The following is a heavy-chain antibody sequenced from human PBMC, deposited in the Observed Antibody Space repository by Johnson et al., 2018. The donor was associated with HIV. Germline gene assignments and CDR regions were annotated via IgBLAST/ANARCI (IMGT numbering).Heavy chain of an antibody. Sequence: VQLVESGGGLVQPGGSLRLSCAASGFTFSSYAMSWVRQAPGKGLEWVSAISGSGGSTYYADSVKGRFTISRDNAKNSLYLQMNSLRGEDSAVYYCVRDRVTVVIWSDAFDVWGQGTVVTVSS. CDR1: GFTFSSYA. D-gene: IGHD3-22*01. J-gene: IGHJ3*01. CDR2: ISGSGGST. CDR3: VRDRVTVVIWSDAFDV. V-gene: IGHV3-23*04.